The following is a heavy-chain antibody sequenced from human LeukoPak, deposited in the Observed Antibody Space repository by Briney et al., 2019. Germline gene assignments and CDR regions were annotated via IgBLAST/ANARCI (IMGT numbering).Heavy chain of an antibody. V-gene: IGHV3-48*01. CDR2: ISSSSSTI. J-gene: IGHJ4*02. D-gene: IGHD1-26*01. CDR3: ARQDGGWEKIDY. CDR1: GFTFSNYS. Sequence: PGWSLRLSCAASGFTFSNYSMDWLRQPPGKGLEWVSYISSSSSTIYYGDSVQGRFTISRDTSQNTLSLQMNSLRPEDTGVYFCARQDGGWEKIDYWGQGTLVTVSS.